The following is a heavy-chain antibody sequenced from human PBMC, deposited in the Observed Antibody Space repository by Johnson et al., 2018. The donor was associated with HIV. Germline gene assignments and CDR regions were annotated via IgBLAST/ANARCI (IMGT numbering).Heavy chain of an antibody. D-gene: IGHD1-26*01. CDR1: GFTFSSYA. V-gene: IGHV3-64*01. Sequence: MQLVESGGGVVQPGRSLRLSCAASGFTFSSYAMHWVRQAPGKGLEYVSAISSNGGSTYYANSVKGRFTISRDNSKNTLYLQMNSLRAEDTAVYYCAKEDGSVGATTGNAFDIWGQGTMVTVSS. CDR2: ISSNGGST. J-gene: IGHJ3*02. CDR3: AKEDGSVGATTGNAFDI.